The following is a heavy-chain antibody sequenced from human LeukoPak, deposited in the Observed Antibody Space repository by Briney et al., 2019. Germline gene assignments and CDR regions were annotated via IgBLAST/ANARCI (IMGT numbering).Heavy chain of an antibody. D-gene: IGHD7-27*01. CDR1: GFTFSTYG. CDR2: VSYDGSNK. J-gene: IGHJ4*02. CDR3: VKDWGNWGYGYYFDH. Sequence: GGSLRLSCAASGFTFSTYGMHWVRQAPGKGLEWVAVVSYDGSNKYYADSAKGRFTISRDNSKNTLYLQMNSLRAEDTAVYYCVKDWGNWGYGYYFDHWGQGTLVTVSS. V-gene: IGHV3-30*18.